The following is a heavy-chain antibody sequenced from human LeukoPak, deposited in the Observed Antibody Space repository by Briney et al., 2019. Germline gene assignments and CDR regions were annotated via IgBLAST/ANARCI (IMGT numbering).Heavy chain of an antibody. J-gene: IGHJ4*02. D-gene: IGHD6-19*01. V-gene: IGHV4-59*08. CDR1: GGSINSHY. Sequence: PSETLSLTCTASGGSINSHYWSWIRQSPGKGLEWIGDIYYSGSTKYNPSLKSRVTISVDTPKNDLSLRLTSVLAADTAIYYCVRRDNTGWNYFDCWGQGILVTVSS. CDR2: IYYSGST. CDR3: VRRDNTGWNYFDC.